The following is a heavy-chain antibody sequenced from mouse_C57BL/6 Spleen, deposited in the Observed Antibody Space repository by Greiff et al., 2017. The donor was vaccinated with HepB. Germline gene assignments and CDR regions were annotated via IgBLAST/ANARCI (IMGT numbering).Heavy chain of an antibody. D-gene: IGHD2-12*01. J-gene: IGHJ4*01. CDR1: GYAFSSSW. V-gene: IGHV1-82*01. CDR3: ARYDQPNYYAMDY. CDR2: IYPGDGDT. Sequence: VQLQQSGPELVKPGASVKISCKASGYAFSSSWMNWVKQRPGKGLEWIGRIYPGDGDTNYNGKFKGKATLTADKSSSTAYMQLSSLTSEDSAVYFCARYDQPNYYAMDYWGQGTTVTVSS.